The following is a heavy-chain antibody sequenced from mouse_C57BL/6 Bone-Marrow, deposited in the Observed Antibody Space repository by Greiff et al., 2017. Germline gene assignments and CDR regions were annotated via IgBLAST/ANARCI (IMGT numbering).Heavy chain of an antibody. J-gene: IGHJ2*01. CDR3: AKWGLRRRDY. D-gene: IGHD2-2*01. V-gene: IGHV3-6*01. CDR2: ISYDGSN. Sequence: EVKLMESGPGLVKPSQSLSLTCSVTGYSITSGYYWNWIRQFPGNKLEWMGYISYDGSNNYNPSLKNRISITRDTSKNQFFLKLNSVTTEDTATYYCAKWGLRRRDYWGQGTTLTVSS. CDR1: GYSITSGYY.